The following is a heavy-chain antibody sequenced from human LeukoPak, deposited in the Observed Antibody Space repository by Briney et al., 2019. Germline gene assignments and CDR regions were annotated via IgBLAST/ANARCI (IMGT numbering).Heavy chain of an antibody. CDR3: ARADSSIAARLARSSTFNYYYYMDV. J-gene: IGHJ6*03. CDR1: GFTFSSYS. Sequence: GGSLRLSCAASGFTFSSYSMNWVRQAPGKGLEWVANIKQDGSEKYYVDSVKGRFTISRDNAKNSLYLQMNSLRAEDTAVYYCARADSSIAARLARSSTFNYYYYMDVWGKGTTVAISS. CDR2: IKQDGSEK. D-gene: IGHD6-6*01. V-gene: IGHV3-7*01.